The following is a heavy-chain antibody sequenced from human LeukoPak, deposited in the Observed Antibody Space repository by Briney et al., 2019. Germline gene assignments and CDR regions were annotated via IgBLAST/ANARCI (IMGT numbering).Heavy chain of an antibody. V-gene: IGHV3-15*01. Sequence: GGSLRLSCAASGFTFSSAWMSWVRQAPGKGLEWVGRIKSKTDGGTADYAGPVKGRITISRDDSNNTLDLQMSSLETEDTAVYYCAAFAAGGWGQGTLVTVSS. CDR1: GFTFSSAW. CDR2: IKSKTDGGTA. J-gene: IGHJ4*02. D-gene: IGHD2-15*01. CDR3: AAFAAGG.